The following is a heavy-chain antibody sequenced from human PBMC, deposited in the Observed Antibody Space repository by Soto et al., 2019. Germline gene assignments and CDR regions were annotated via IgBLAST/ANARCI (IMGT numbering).Heavy chain of an antibody. CDR2: ISAYNGNT. CDR1: GYTFTSYG. Sequence: QVQLVQSGAEVKKPGASVKVSCKASGYTFTSYGISWVRQAPGQGLEWMGWISAYNGNTNYAQKLQGRVTMTTDTSPSTVYMELSSLRSDDTAVYYCARDSAAGIYYYYGMDFWGQGTTVTVSS. CDR3: ARDSAAGIYYYYGMDF. D-gene: IGHD6-13*01. V-gene: IGHV1-18*04. J-gene: IGHJ6*01.